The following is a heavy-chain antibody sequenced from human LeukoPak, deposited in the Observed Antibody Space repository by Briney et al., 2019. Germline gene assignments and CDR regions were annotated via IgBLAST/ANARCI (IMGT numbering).Heavy chain of an antibody. J-gene: IGHJ6*02. V-gene: IGHV1-2*02. D-gene: IGHD6-13*01. Sequence: ASVKVSCKASGYTFTGYYMHWVRQAPGQGLEWMGWINPNSGGTNYAQKFQGSVTMTRDTSISTAYMELSRLRSDDTAVYYCARTYSSSWYWYYGMDVWGQGTTVTVSS. CDR2: INPNSGGT. CDR1: GYTFTGYY. CDR3: ARTYSSSWYWYYGMDV.